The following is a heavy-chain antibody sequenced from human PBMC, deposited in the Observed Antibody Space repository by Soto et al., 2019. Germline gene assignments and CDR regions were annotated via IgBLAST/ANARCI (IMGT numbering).Heavy chain of an antibody. CDR1: GFTFSSYG. CDR2: ISYDGSNK. J-gene: IGHJ6*02. CDR3: AKYRGYYYYGMDV. V-gene: IGHV3-30*18. D-gene: IGHD3-16*02. Sequence: QVQLVESGGGVVQPGRSLRLSCAASGFTFSSYGMHWVRQAPGKGLEWVAVISYDGSNKYYADSVKGRFTISRDNSKNTLYLKMNSLRAEDTAVYYCAKYRGYYYYGMDVWGQGTTVTVSS.